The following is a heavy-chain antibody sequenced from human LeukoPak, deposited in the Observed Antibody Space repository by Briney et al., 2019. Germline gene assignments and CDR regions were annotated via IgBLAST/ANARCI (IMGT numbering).Heavy chain of an antibody. CDR1: GFTFSSYG. V-gene: IGHV3-23*01. J-gene: IGHJ4*02. Sequence: GGSLRLSCAASGFTFSSYGMHWVRQAPGKGLEWVSSFGTGDDTYYADSVKGRFIISRDNSKNTLYLQINSLRAEDTAIYYCAKNFPGRPFDYWGQGALVTVSS. CDR3: AKNFPGRPFDY. CDR2: FGTGDDT. D-gene: IGHD6-6*01.